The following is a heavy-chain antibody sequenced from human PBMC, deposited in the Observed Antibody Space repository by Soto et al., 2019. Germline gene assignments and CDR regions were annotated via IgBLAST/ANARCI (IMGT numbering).Heavy chain of an antibody. Sequence: GGSLRLSCAASGFTFSSYGMHWVRQAPGKGLEWVAVISYDGSNKYYADSVKVRFIISRDNSKNTLYLQMNILRAEYTAVYSCAKARRITLFRVPHSWGQGALVTAFS. CDR3: AKARRITLFRVPHS. J-gene: IGHJ4*02. V-gene: IGHV3-30*18. CDR2: ISYDGSNK. D-gene: IGHD3-3*01. CDR1: GFTFSSYG.